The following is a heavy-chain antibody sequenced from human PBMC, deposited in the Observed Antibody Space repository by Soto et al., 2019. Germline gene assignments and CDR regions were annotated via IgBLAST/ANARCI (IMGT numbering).Heavy chain of an antibody. D-gene: IGHD1-26*01. V-gene: IGHV4-39*01. CDR2: IYYSGST. Sequence: SETLSLTCTVSGGSISSSSYYWGWIRQPPGKGLEWIGSIYYSGSTYYNPSLKSRVTISVDTSKNQFSLKLSSVTAADTAVYYCARSTVFDYWGQGTLVTVSS. CDR3: ARSTVFDY. CDR1: GGSISSSSYY. J-gene: IGHJ4*02.